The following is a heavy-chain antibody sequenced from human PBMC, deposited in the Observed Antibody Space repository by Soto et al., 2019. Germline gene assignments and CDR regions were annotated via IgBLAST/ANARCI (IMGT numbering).Heavy chain of an antibody. J-gene: IGHJ4*02. V-gene: IGHV3-23*01. D-gene: IGHD3-10*01. Sequence: PGGSLRLSCAASGFIFSSYAMNWVRQAPGKGLEWVSGISDSGGSTYYADSVKGRFTISRDNSKNTLYLQMNSLRAEDTAVYYCVRGDYYGSGTYFDLWGQGTLVTVSS. CDR3: VRGDYYGSGTYFDL. CDR2: ISDSGGST. CDR1: GFIFSSYA.